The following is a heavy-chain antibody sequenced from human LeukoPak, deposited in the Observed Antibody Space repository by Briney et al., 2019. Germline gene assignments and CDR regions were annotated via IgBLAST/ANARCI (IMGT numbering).Heavy chain of an antibody. CDR3: AKARDGYAPGPNWFDP. D-gene: IGHD5-24*01. J-gene: IGHJ5*02. CDR2: ISYDGSNK. CDR1: GFTFSSYG. Sequence: GGSLRLSCAASGFTFSSYGMHWVRQARDKGLEWVAFISYDGSNKYYANSVKGRFTISRDNSKNTLYLQMNSLRAEDTAVYYCAKARDGYAPGPNWFDPWGQGTLVTVSS. V-gene: IGHV3-30*18.